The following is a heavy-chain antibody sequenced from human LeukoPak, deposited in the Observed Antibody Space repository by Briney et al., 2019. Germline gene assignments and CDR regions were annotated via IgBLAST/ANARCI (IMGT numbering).Heavy chain of an antibody. Sequence: GGSLRLSCAAPGFTFSSFAMSWVRDAPGKKLEWVPSISGSGESTYYADYVKGRFTVSRDNSKNTVNLQLNSLRAEDTAVYYCAKDAIGQYRPYYFDCWGQGTLVTVSS. CDR1: GFTFSSFA. CDR3: AKDAIGQYRPYYFDC. J-gene: IGHJ4*02. D-gene: IGHD3-16*02. V-gene: IGHV3-23*01. CDR2: ISGSGEST.